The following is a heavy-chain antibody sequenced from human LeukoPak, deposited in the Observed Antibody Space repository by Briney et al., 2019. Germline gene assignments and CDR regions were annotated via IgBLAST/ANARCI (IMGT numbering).Heavy chain of an antibody. CDR2: IYYSGST. CDR3: ARHRVDTAAQFDY. V-gene: IGHV4-39*01. J-gene: IGHJ4*02. CDR1: GGSISSSSYY. D-gene: IGHD5-18*01. Sequence: KPSETLSLTCTVSGGSISSSSYYWGWIRQPPGKGLEWIGSIYYSGSTYYNPSLKSRVTISVDTSKNQFSLKLSSVTAADTAVYSCARHRVDTAAQFDYWGQGTLVTVSS.